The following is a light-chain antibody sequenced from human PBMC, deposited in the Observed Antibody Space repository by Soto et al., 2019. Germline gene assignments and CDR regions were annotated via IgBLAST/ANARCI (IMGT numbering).Light chain of an antibody. J-gene: IGKJ1*01. CDR3: LQVYSFPRT. Sequence: DIQMTQSPSTLSAAVGDRVTITCRASQSLGIWLAWHQQKPGKAPQYLIQAASILQSGVPSRFSGSGSGTEFILTINNLQPEDFASYFCLQVYSFPRTFGLGTKVDIK. CDR2: AAS. V-gene: IGKV1-12*01. CDR1: QSLGIW.